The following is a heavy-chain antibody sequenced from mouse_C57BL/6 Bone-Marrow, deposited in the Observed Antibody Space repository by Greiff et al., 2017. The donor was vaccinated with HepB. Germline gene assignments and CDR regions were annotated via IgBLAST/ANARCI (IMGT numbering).Heavy chain of an antibody. CDR2: IDPEDGET. J-gene: IGHJ2*01. Sequence: EVQLQQSGAELVKPGASVKLSCTASGFNIKDYYMHWVKQRTEQGLEWIGRIDPEDGETKYAPKFKGKATITADTSSNTAYLQLSSLTSEDTAVYYCAREDDGYYAPFDYWGQGTTLTVSS. V-gene: IGHV14-2*01. CDR3: AREDDGYYAPFDY. D-gene: IGHD2-3*01. CDR1: GFNIKDYY.